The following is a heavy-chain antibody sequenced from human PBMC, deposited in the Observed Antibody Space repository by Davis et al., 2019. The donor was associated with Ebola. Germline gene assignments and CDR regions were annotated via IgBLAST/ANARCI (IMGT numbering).Heavy chain of an antibody. D-gene: IGHD2-2*01. V-gene: IGHV3-74*01. CDR3: AREDIVVVGGREFDY. J-gene: IGHJ4*02. CDR1: GFTFSSYW. CDR2: INSDGSST. Sequence: PGGSLRLSCAASGFTFSSYWMHWVRQAPGKGLVWVSRINSDGSSTSYADSVKGRFTISRDNAKNTLYLQMNSLRAEDTAVYYCAREDIVVVGGREFDYWGQGTLVTVSS.